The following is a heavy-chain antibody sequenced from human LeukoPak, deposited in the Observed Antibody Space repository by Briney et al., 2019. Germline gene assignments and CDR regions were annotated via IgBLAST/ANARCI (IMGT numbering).Heavy chain of an antibody. CDR2: ISSSGSSI. V-gene: IGHV3-11*01. Sequence: GGSLRLSCAASGFSFSDYYMSWIRLAPGKGLEWVSYISSSGSSIYYADSVKGRFTISRDNAKNSLYLQMNSLRAEDTAVYYCARRRVGLSGWYYFDYWGQGTLVTVSS. D-gene: IGHD6-19*01. CDR3: ARRRVGLSGWYYFDY. J-gene: IGHJ4*02. CDR1: GFSFSDYY.